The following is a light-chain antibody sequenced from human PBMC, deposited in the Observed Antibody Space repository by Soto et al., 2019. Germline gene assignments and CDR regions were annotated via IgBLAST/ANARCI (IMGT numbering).Light chain of an antibody. Sequence: QSVLTQPPSVSGAPGQRVTISCTGSNSNTGAGYDVHWYQLLPGTAPKLLIYANNNRPSGVPHRFSGSKSVTSASLAITGLQAEDEADYYCQSYDSSLSALVFGGGTKLTVL. CDR2: ANN. J-gene: IGLJ3*02. V-gene: IGLV1-40*01. CDR3: QSYDSSLSALV. CDR1: NSNTGAGYD.